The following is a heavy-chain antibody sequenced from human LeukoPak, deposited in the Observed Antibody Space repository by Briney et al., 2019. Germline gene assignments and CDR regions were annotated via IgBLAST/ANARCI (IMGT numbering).Heavy chain of an antibody. CDR3: ARSVRGVTHFDY. J-gene: IGHJ4*02. V-gene: IGHV4-39*01. Sequence: SETLSLNCTVSGGSISSISYYWRWIRQPPGKGLEWIGSIYYSGSTYYNPSLKSRVTISVHTSKNQFSLKLSSVTAADTAVYYCARSVRGVTHFDYWGQGTLVTVSS. CDR1: GGSISSISYY. CDR2: IYYSGST. D-gene: IGHD3-10*01.